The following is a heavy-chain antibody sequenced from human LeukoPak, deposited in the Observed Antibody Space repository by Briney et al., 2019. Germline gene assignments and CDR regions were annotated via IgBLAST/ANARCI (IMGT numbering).Heavy chain of an antibody. CDR1: GGTFSSYA. D-gene: IGHD6-6*01. J-gene: IGHJ4*02. V-gene: IGHV1-69*13. CDR3: RSYSSSSTHRVFDY. CDR2: IIPIFGTA. Sequence: SVKVSCKASGGTFSSYAISWVRQAPGQGLERMGGIIPIFGTANYAQKFQGRVTITADESTSTAYMELSSLRSEDTAVYYCRSYSSSSTHRVFDYWGQGTLVTVSS.